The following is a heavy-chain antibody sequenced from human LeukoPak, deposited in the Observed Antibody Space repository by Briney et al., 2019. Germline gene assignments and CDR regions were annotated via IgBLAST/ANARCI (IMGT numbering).Heavy chain of an antibody. V-gene: IGHV3-30-3*01. Sequence: GGSLRLSCAASGFTFSSYAMHWVRQAPGKGLEWVAVISYDGSNKYYADSVKGRFTISRDNSKNTLYLRMNSLRAEDTAVYYCARDPSPLRYFDWTFDYWGQGTLVTVSS. CDR3: ARDPSPLRYFDWTFDY. J-gene: IGHJ4*02. D-gene: IGHD3-9*01. CDR1: GFTFSSYA. CDR2: ISYDGSNK.